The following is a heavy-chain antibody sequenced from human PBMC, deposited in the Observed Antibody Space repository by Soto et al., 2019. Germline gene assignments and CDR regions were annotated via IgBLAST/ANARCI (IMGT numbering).Heavy chain of an antibody. CDR3: ARRGSEVTTGGGALDI. J-gene: IGHJ3*02. CDR1: GFSLINYN. CDR2: ISLIGTYI. Sequence: EVQLVESGGGLVKPGGSLRLSCEVSGFSLINYNMNWVRQAPGKGLEWVSYISLIGTYISYADSVKGRFTISRDNAKNLLCLQMDSLRVEDTAVYYCARRGSEVTTGGGALDIWGQGTMVTVSS. D-gene: IGHD4-17*01. V-gene: IGHV3-21*01.